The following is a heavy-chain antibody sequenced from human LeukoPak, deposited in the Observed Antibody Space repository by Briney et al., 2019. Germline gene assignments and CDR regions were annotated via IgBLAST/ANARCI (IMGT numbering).Heavy chain of an antibody. CDR1: GESFSGYY. D-gene: IGHD5-18*01. J-gene: IGHJ4*02. CDR2: IYYSGST. V-gene: IGHV4-59*08. CDR3: ARQYVDTAMVRVVDY. Sequence: PSETLSLTCAVYGESFSGYYWSWIRQPPGKGLEWIGYIYYSGSTNYNPSLKSRVTISVDTSKNQFSLKLSSVTAADTAVYYCARQYVDTAMVRVVDYWGQGTLVTVSS.